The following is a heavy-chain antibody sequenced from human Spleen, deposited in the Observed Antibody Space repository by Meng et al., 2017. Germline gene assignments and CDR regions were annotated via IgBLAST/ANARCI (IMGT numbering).Heavy chain of an antibody. CDR3: ARGIAVAGTNPPFDY. V-gene: IGHV4-31*01. D-gene: IGHD6-19*01. J-gene: IGHJ4*02. Sequence: QAQLQASGPGLAEPSQTLSLPCTVSGDSISSGGYYWSWIRQHPGKGLEWIGYIYYSGSTYYNPSLKSLVTMSVDTSKNQFSLNLSSVTAADTAVYYCARGIAVAGTNPPFDYWGQGTLVTVSS. CDR1: GDSISSGGYY. CDR2: IYYSGST.